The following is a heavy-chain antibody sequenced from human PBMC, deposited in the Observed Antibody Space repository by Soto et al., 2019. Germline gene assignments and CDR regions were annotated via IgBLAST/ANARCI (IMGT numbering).Heavy chain of an antibody. CDR2: INSSGGHT. CDR3: ARDLLADGSDALDI. CDR1: GYTFTRHY. D-gene: IGHD3-10*01. J-gene: IGHJ3*02. V-gene: IGHV1-46*01. Sequence: QLQLVQSGAEVKKPGASVKVSCKASGYTFTRHYLHWVRQAPGQGLEWMGIINSSGGHTYYAQKFQGRVALISDTSTRTVYMELSSLRSEDTAVYYCARDLLADGSDALDIWGQGTMVTVSS.